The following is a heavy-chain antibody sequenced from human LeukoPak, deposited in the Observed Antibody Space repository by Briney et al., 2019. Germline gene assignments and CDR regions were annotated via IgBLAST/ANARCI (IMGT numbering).Heavy chain of an antibody. CDR1: GGSISSGDYS. V-gene: IGHV4-39*07. D-gene: IGHD2-15*01. CDR2: INHSGST. J-gene: IGHJ4*02. CDR3: ARGSGPFDY. Sequence: SETLSLTCTVSGGSISSGDYSWSWIRQPPGKGLEWIGEINHSGSTNYNPSLKSRVTISVDTSKNQFSLKLSSVTAADTAVYYCARGSGPFDYWGQGTLVTVSS.